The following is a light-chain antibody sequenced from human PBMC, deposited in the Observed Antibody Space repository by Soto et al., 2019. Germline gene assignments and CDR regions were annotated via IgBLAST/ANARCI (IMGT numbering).Light chain of an antibody. V-gene: IGKV3-20*01. CDR3: QQYGSSLTWT. Sequence: EIVLTQSPGTLSLSPGERATLSCRASQSVSSSYLAWYQQKPGQAPRLLIYGASSRATGIPDRFSCSGSGTDFTLTISRLEPEDFAVYYCQQYGSSLTWTFGQGTKVDIK. CDR2: GAS. CDR1: QSVSSSY. J-gene: IGKJ1*01.